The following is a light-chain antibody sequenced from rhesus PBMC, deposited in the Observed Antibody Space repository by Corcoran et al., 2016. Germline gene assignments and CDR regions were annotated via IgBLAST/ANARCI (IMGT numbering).Light chain of an antibody. J-gene: IGKJ4*01. CDR1: ENVNNY. V-gene: IGKV1-74*01. CDR3: QHNYGTPLT. Sequence: DIQMTQSPSSLSASVGDRITITCRTSENVNNYLNWYQQKPGKAPKLLIYKASTLQSGVPSRFSGSGAGTDSTFTISSLQSEDVATYYCQHNYGTPLTFGGGTKVEIK. CDR2: KAS.